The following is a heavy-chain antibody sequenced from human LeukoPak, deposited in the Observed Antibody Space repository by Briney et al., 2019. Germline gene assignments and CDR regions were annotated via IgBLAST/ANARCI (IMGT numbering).Heavy chain of an antibody. CDR1: GFTFSSYA. D-gene: IGHD3-22*01. CDR3: ATHYYDSSGYYSPDS. V-gene: IGHV3-30-3*01. CDR2: TSYDGSNK. J-gene: IGHJ4*02. Sequence: GGSLRLSCAASGFTFSSYAMHWVRQAPGKGLEWVAVTSYDGSNKYYADSVKGRFTISRDNSKNTLYLQMNSLRAEDTAVYYCATHYYDSSGYYSPDSWGQGTLVTVSS.